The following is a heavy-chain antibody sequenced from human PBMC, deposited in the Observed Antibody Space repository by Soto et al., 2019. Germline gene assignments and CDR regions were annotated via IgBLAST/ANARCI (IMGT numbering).Heavy chain of an antibody. J-gene: IGHJ4*02. CDR1: GFTFSSYA. CDR2: ISVIGGTT. Sequence: GGSLRLACAASGFTFSSYAMGWVRQAPGKGLEWVSSISVIGGTTYYADSVKGRFTISRDNSKNTLYLQMNSLRAEDTAVYYCARDIPEYYYDSSGYYSYWGQGTLVTVSS. CDR3: ARDIPEYYYDSSGYYSY. D-gene: IGHD3-22*01. V-gene: IGHV3-23*01.